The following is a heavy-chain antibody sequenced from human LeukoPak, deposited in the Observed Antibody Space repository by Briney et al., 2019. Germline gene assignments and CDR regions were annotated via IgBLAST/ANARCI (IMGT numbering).Heavy chain of an antibody. D-gene: IGHD3-10*02. Sequence: PSETLSLTCFVSGGSLNDYFWSWFRQSPGKGLEWIGELNHRGRTDYNPSLTSRVTISVDTSKNHFALTLTSLTAADTAVYYCARRGLLGSGTLAFGYWGQGTLVTVSS. CDR2: LNHRGRT. J-gene: IGHJ4*02. CDR3: ARRGLLGSGTLAFGY. CDR1: GGSLNDYF. V-gene: IGHV4-34*01.